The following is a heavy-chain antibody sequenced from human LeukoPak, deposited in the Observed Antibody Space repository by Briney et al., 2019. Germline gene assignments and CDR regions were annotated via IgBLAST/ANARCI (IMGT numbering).Heavy chain of an antibody. Sequence: SETLSLTCTASGGSISSYYWSWIRHPPGKGLERIGYIYYSGSTNYNPSLKSRVTISVDTSKNQFSLKLSSVTAADTAVYYCASLGGSGYDWGFDYWGQGTLVTVSS. J-gene: IGHJ4*02. D-gene: IGHD5-12*01. V-gene: IGHV4-59*01. CDR2: IYYSGST. CDR1: GGSISSYY. CDR3: ASLGGSGYDWGFDY.